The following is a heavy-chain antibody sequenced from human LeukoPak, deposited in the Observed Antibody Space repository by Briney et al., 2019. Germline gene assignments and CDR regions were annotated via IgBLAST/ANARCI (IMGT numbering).Heavy chain of an antibody. CDR2: IKQDGSEK. D-gene: IGHD1-1*01. V-gene: IGHV3-7*05. CDR1: GFTFSSYW. J-gene: IGHJ4*02. Sequence: GGALRLSCAASGFTFSSYWMSWVRQAPGKGPEWVANIKQDGSEKYYVDSVKGRFPISRDNAKNSLYLQMNSLRAEDTAVYYCARGRYRRYFDYWGQGTLVTVSS. CDR3: ARGRYRRYFDY.